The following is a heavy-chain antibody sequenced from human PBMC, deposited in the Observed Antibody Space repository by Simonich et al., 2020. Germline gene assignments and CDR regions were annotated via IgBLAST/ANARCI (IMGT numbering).Heavy chain of an antibody. CDR3: ARDREVYGSGSYYNY. J-gene: IGHJ4*02. V-gene: IGHV3-7*01. Sequence: EVQLVESGGGLVQPGGSLRLSCAASGFTFSSYWLSWVRQAPGKGLVWVANIKQDESEKYDVDYVNGRFTISRDNAKNSLYLQMNSLRAEDTAVYYCARDREVYGSGSYYNYWGQGTLVTVSS. CDR2: IKQDESEK. D-gene: IGHD3-10*01. CDR1: GFTFSSYW.